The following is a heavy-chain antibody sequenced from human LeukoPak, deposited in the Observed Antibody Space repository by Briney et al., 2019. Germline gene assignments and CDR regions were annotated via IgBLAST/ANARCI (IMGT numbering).Heavy chain of an antibody. CDR3: ASFSIAAAVYFDY. D-gene: IGHD6-13*01. V-gene: IGHV4-59*01. Sequence: SETLSLTCTVSGGSISSYYWSWIRQPPGKGLEWIGYIYYGGSTNYNPSLKSRVTISVDTSKNQFSLKLSSVTAADTAVYYCASFSIAAAVYFDYWGQGTLVTVSS. CDR1: GGSISSYY. CDR2: IYYGGST. J-gene: IGHJ4*02.